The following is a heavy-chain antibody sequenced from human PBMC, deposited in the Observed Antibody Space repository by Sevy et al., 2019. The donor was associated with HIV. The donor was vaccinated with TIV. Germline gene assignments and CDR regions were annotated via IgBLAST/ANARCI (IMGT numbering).Heavy chain of an antibody. CDR3: ARESIAVAGIGYYFHS. Sequence: GGSLRLSCAASGFTFNSYGMHWVRQAPGKGLEWVAVIWYDGTNKEYADSVKGRFTISRDNSKNTLYLQMNSLRAEDTAVYYSARESIAVAGIGYYFHSWGQGTLVTVSS. D-gene: IGHD6-19*01. CDR2: IWYDGTNK. J-gene: IGHJ4*02. V-gene: IGHV3-33*01. CDR1: GFTFNSYG.